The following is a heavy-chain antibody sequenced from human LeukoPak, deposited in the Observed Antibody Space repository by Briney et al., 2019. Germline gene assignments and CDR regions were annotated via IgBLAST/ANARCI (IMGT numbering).Heavy chain of an antibody. CDR1: VGFISNYY. Sequence: PAETLALTRTVSVGFISNYYGNWIRQPPGRGLEWIGYIYSSGNTYFKPSLTSRVTISVDTSKNQFSLNLTSVTAADTAVYYCARADYGGNSAAFNFWGQGTMVTVSS. V-gene: IGHV4-59*01. CDR3: ARADYGGNSAAFNF. D-gene: IGHD4-23*01. CDR2: IYSSGNT. J-gene: IGHJ3*01.